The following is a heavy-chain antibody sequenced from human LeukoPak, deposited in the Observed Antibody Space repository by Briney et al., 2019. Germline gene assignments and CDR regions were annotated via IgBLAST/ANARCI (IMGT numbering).Heavy chain of an antibody. V-gene: IGHV1-69*13. CDR1: GGTFSSYA. D-gene: IGHD6-6*01. CDR3: ARDLSSSDHDAFDI. Sequence: SVKVSCKASGGTFSSYAISWVRQAPGQGLEWMGGIIPIFGTANYAQKFQGRVTITADESTSTAYMELSSLRSEDAAVYYCARDLSSSDHDAFDIWGQGTMVTVSS. CDR2: IIPIFGTA. J-gene: IGHJ3*02.